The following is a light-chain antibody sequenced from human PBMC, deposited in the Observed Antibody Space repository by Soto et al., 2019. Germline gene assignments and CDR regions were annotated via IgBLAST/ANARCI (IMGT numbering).Light chain of an antibody. V-gene: IGLV1-44*01. CDR3: ATWDDSRKGV. CDR1: TSNIESHS. Sequence: QSVLTQPPSASGTPGQRIIISCSGSTSNIESHSVTWYQQVPGTAPNLLIITNNQRPSGVPDRFSGSKSGASASLAISGLQSEDEATYYCATWDDSRKGVFGTGTKVTVL. J-gene: IGLJ1*01. CDR2: TNN.